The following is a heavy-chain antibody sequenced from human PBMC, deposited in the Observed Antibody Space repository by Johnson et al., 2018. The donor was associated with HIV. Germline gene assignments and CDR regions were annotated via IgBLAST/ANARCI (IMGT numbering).Heavy chain of an antibody. J-gene: IGHJ3*02. CDR2: ISYDGTNE. CDR1: GFTLGSFG. Sequence: QVHLVESGGGVVQPGRSLRLSCVASGFTLGSFGMHWVRQAPGKGLEWVAVISYDGTNEYYAESVKARFTISRDNSKNTLYLVMNRLRPEDTAVSYCARDGGSGWYGGGAFEIGGQGTTVTVS. V-gene: IGHV3-30*03. D-gene: IGHD6-13*01. CDR3: ARDGGSGWYGGGAFEI.